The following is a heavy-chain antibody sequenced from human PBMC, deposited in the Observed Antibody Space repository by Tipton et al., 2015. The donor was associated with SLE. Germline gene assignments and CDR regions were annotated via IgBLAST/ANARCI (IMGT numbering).Heavy chain of an antibody. D-gene: IGHD7-27*01. V-gene: IGHV1-8*01. J-gene: IGHJ4*02. CDR1: GYTFVSYD. Sequence: HVQLVQSGAEMKKPGASVKVSCKASGYTFVSYDINWVRQAPGQGLEWMGWMNPDTNQTGYAQKFQGRVTMTRDSSISTAYMELSSLRSDDTAVYYCARSGDLDFWGQGTQVTVSS. CDR2: MNPDTNQT. CDR3: ARSGDLDF.